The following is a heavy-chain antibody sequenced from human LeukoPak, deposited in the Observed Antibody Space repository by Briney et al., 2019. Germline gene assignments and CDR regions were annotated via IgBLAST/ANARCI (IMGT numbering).Heavy chain of an antibody. V-gene: IGHV4-39*01. CDR3: ARHEAYSSSLDY. J-gene: IGHJ4*02. CDR2: IYYSGST. D-gene: IGHD6-13*01. CDR1: GGSISSSSYY. Sequence: PSETLSLTCTVSGGSISSSSYYWGWIRQPPGKGLEWIGSIYYSGSTYYNPSLKSRVTISVDTSKNQFSLKLSSVTAADTAVFYCARHEAYSSSLDYWGQGTLVTVSS.